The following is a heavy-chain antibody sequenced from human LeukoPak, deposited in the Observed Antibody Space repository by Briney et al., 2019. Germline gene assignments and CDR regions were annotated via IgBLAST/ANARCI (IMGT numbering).Heavy chain of an antibody. D-gene: IGHD6-13*01. CDR3: ASKNSSSWYSPFGYYYYYMDV. Sequence: ASVKVSCKASGYTFTGYYMHWVRQAPGQGLEWMGWINPNSGGTNYAQKFQGRVTMTRDTSISTAYMGLSRLRSDDTAVYYCASKNSSSWYSPFGYYYYYMDVWGKGTTVTVSS. CDR2: INPNSGGT. CDR1: GYTFTGYY. V-gene: IGHV1-2*02. J-gene: IGHJ6*03.